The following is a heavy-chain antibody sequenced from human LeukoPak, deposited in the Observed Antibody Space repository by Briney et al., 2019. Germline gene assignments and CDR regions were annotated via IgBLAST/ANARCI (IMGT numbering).Heavy chain of an antibody. J-gene: IGHJ5*02. CDR2: IYNSGST. V-gene: IGHV4-59*01. Sequence: SETLSLTCTVSGGFSSSNYWSWIRQPPGKGLEWIGYIYNSGSTKYNPSLKSRVSISVDTSKNHFSLRLGSVTAADTAVYYCARVPRKYNWFDPWGQGTLVTVSS. CDR3: ARVPRKYNWFDP. D-gene: IGHD1-14*01. CDR1: GGFSSSNY.